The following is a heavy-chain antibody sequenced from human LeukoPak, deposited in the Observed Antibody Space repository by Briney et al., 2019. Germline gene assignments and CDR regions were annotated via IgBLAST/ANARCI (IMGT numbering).Heavy chain of an antibody. CDR2: ISYGGSNK. V-gene: IGHV3-30*04. J-gene: IGHJ4*02. D-gene: IGHD4-17*01. CDR1: GFAFSTYP. Sequence: PGRSLRLSCVASGFAFSTYPVHWVRQAPGKGLEWVAVISYGGSNKYYADSVKGRFTISRDNSKNTLYLQMNSLRAEDTAIYYCASRHYDFGYYWGQGTLVTVSS. CDR3: ASRHYDFGYY.